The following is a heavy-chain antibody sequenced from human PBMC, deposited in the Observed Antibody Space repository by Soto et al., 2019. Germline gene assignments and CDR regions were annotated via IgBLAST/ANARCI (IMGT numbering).Heavy chain of an antibody. J-gene: IGHJ5*02. V-gene: IGHV4-59*12. Sequence: SETLSLTCTVSGGSISSYYWSWIRQPPGKGLEWIGYIYHSGSTYYNPSLKSRVTISVDRSKNQFSLKLSSVTAADTAVYYCARSHHLYYDISPPWFDPWGQGTLVTVSS. D-gene: IGHD3-9*01. CDR3: ARSHHLYYDISPPWFDP. CDR1: GGSISSYY. CDR2: IYHSGST.